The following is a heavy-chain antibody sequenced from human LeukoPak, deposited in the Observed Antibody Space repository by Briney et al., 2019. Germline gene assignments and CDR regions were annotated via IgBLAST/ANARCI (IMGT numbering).Heavy chain of an antibody. V-gene: IGHV3-30-3*01. CDR1: GFTFNTYA. CDR3: ARDGIFDY. CDR2: ISYDGTSQ. J-gene: IGHJ4*02. Sequence: PGGSLRLSCAASGFTFNTYAMHWVRQAPGKGLEWLVVISYDGTSQYYRDSVKGRFTISRDDAKKSLYLQMNSLRAEDTAVYYCARDGIFDYWGQGTLVTVSS.